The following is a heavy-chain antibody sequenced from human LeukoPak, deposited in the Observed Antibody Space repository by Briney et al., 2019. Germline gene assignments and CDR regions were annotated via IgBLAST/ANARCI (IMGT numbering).Heavy chain of an antibody. J-gene: IGHJ4*02. V-gene: IGHV3-7*01. CDR1: GFTFRNYC. D-gene: IGHD2-15*01. Sequence: GGSLRLSCAASGFTFRNYCMGWVRQAPGKGLEWVANTKPDGSAEYYADSVRGRFTTSRDNANNFLYLQMNRLRAEDTAVYYRARDGGSNTNFDYWGQGTLVTVSS. CDR3: ARDGGSNTNFDY. CDR2: TKPDGSAE.